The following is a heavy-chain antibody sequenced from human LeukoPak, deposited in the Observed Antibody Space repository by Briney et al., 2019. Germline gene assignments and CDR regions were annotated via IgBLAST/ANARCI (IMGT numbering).Heavy chain of an antibody. J-gene: IGHJ6*02. CDR3: AREVTVSDYYYYGMDV. V-gene: IGHV1-8*01. D-gene: IGHD4-17*01. CDR2: MNPNSGNT. Sequence: ASVKVSCKASGYTFTSYDINWVRQATGQGLEWMGWMNPNSGNTGYARKFQGRVTMTRNTSISTAYMELSSLRSEDTAVYYCAREVTVSDYYYYGMDVWGQGTTVTVSS. CDR1: GYTFTSYD.